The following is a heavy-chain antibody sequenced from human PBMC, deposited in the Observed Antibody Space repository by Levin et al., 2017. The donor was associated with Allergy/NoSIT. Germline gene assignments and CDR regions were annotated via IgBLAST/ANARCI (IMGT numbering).Heavy chain of an antibody. V-gene: IGHV4-59*01. CDR1: GGSISSYY. CDR2: IYYSGST. Sequence: SQTLSLTCTVSGGSISSYYWSWIRQPPGKGLEWIGYIYYSGSTNYNPSLKSRVTISVDTSKNQFSLKLSSVTAADTAVYYCARVVRDGYNYYYFDYWGQGTLVTVSS. CDR3: ARVVRDGYNYYYFDY. J-gene: IGHJ4*02. D-gene: IGHD5-24*01.